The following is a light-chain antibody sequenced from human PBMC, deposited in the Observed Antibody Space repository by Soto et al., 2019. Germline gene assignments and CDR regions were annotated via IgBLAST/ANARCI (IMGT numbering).Light chain of an antibody. J-gene: IGKJ1*01. V-gene: IGKV3-20*01. CDR3: QQYGNSPT. Sequence: EIVLTQSPGTLSLSPGGRATLSCRSSQSVSSSYLAWYQQKPGQAPRLLIYDASNRATGIPDRFSGSGSGTDFTLTISRLEPEDFAVYYCQQYGNSPTFGQGTKVEIK. CDR2: DAS. CDR1: QSVSSSY.